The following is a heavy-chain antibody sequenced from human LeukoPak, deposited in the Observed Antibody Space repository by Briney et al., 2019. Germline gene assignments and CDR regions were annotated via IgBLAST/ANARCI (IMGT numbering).Heavy chain of an antibody. Sequence: GGSLRLSCAASGFTFSSYGMHWVRQAPGKGLEWVAVIWYDGSNEYRADSVKGRFTISRDNSKNTLYLQINSLRAEDTAVYYCARDHEWGRAYFDYWGQGTLVTVSS. CDR1: GFTFSSYG. J-gene: IGHJ4*02. D-gene: IGHD1-26*01. V-gene: IGHV3-33*01. CDR2: IWYDGSNE. CDR3: ARDHEWGRAYFDY.